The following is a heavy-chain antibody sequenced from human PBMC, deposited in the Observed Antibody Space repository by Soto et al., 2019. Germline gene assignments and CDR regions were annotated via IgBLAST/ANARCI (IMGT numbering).Heavy chain of an antibody. CDR3: AKLGSGYYTGLYFDY. V-gene: IGHV3-7*03. D-gene: IGHD3-3*01. CDR2: IKKDGSEN. J-gene: IGHJ4*02. Sequence: GGSLRLSCAASGFTFGDYWMSWVRQAPGKGLEWVAHIKKDGSENYYVDSVTGRFTVSRDNTKNSLYLQMNSLRAEDTAVYYCAKLGSGYYTGLYFDYWGQGTLVTVSS. CDR1: GFTFGDYW.